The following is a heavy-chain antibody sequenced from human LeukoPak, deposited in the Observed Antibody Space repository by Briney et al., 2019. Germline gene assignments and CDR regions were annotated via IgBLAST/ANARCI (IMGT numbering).Heavy chain of an antibody. V-gene: IGHV3-74*01. CDR2: INSDGSST. CDR3: ARGVREYQLLFSWFDP. CDR1: GFTFSSYW. D-gene: IGHD2-2*01. Sequence: GGSLRLSCAASGFTFSSYWMHWVRQAPGKGLVWVSRINSDGSSTSYADSVKGRFTISRDNAKNSLYLQMNSLRDEDTAVYYCARGVREYQLLFSWFDPWGQGTLVTVSS. J-gene: IGHJ5*02.